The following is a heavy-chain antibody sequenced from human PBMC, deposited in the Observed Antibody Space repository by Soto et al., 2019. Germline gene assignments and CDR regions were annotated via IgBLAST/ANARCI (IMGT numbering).Heavy chain of an antibody. Sequence: SETLSLTCTVSGASISSTTYYWGWVRQPPGKGLEWIGSIDYSGNANYSPSVASRLALSLDTAKNQFSLRLSSVTAEDTAVYYCARGMFYLATWGQGSLVTVSS. CDR3: ARGMFYLAT. V-gene: IGHV4-39*01. CDR1: GASISSTTYY. D-gene: IGHD3-10*02. CDR2: IDYSGNA. J-gene: IGHJ4*02.